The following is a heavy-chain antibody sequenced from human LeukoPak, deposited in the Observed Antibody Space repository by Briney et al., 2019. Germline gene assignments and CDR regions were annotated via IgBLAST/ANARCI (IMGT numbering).Heavy chain of an antibody. CDR3: AMGMATIYPDAFDI. Sequence: SETLSLTCTVSGGSISSYYWSWIRQPPGKGLEWIGYIYYSGSTNYNPSLKSRVTISVDTSKNQFSLKLSSVTAADTAVYYCAMGMATIYPDAFDIWGQGTMVTVSS. V-gene: IGHV4-59*01. CDR2: IYYSGST. D-gene: IGHD5-24*01. CDR1: GGSISSYY. J-gene: IGHJ3*02.